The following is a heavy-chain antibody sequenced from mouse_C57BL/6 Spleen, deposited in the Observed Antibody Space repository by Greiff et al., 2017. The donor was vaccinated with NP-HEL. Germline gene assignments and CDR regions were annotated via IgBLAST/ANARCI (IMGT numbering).Heavy chain of an antibody. CDR3: AKHGCTTVVEGGAMDY. J-gene: IGHJ4*01. Sequence: VMLVESGPGLVAPSQSLSITCTVSGFSLTSYGVDWVRQPPGKGLEWLGVIWGGGSTNYNSALMSRLSISKDNSKSKVFLKMNSLQTDDTAMYYCAKHGCTTVVEGGAMDYWGQGTSVTVSS. CDR1: GFSLTSYG. CDR2: IWGGGST. V-gene: IGHV2-9*01. D-gene: IGHD1-1*01.